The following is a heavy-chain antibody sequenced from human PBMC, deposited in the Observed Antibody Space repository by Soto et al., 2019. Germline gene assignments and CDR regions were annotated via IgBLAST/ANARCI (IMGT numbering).Heavy chain of an antibody. CDR3: AKGRSATIGGLFDY. Sequence: GQSLKISCKGSGYSFTSYWIRWVRQMPGKGLEWLGIIYPGDSDTRYSTSFQGQVTISADKSISTAYLQWSSLKATDTAMYYCAKGRSATIGGLFDYWGQGTLVTVSS. V-gene: IGHV5-51*01. CDR2: IYPGDSDT. CDR1: GYSFTSYW. D-gene: IGHD3-16*01. J-gene: IGHJ4*02.